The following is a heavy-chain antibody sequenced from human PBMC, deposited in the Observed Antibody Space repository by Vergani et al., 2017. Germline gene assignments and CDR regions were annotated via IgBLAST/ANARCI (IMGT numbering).Heavy chain of an antibody. Sequence: QVQLEESGPGLVKPSETLSLTCTVPGGPFNTYYWSWIRQSPGKGLEWIWYIYSTGSTNYNPSLNSRVTMSVDTSKNQFSLKLRSVTAADTAVYFCARVMYRDEASTGYRLEGMDIWGEGTTDSISS. J-gene: IGHJ6*04. V-gene: IGHV4-59*13. CDR2: IYSTGST. CDR1: GGPFNTYY. D-gene: IGHD3-9*01. CDR3: ARVMYRDEASTGYRLEGMDI.